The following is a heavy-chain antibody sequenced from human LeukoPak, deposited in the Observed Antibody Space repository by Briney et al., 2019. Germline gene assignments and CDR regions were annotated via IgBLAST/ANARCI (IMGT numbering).Heavy chain of an antibody. CDR2: IIPILGIA. D-gene: IGHD4-17*01. J-gene: IGHJ6*02. CDR3: ARVVGDYFTFYYYYYGMDV. Sequence: GSSVKVSCKASGGTFSSYAISWVRQAPGQGLEWMGRIIPILGIANYAQKFQGRVTITADKSTSTAYMELSSLRSEDTAVYYCARVVGDYFTFYYYYYGMDVWGQGTTVTVSS. V-gene: IGHV1-69*04. CDR1: GGTFSSYA.